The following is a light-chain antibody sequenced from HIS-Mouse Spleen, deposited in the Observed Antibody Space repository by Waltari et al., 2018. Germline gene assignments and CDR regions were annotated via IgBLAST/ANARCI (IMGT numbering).Light chain of an antibody. CDR1: SSDVGRYHL. CDR3: CSYAGSSTLV. J-gene: IGLJ2*01. Sequence: QSALTQPASVSGSPGQSITLSCTGTSSDVGRYHLVPWYQQHPGKAPKLMIYEGSKRPSGVSNRFSGSKSGNTASLTISGLQAEDEADYYCCSYAGSSTLVFGGGTKLTVL. CDR2: EGS. V-gene: IGLV2-23*01.